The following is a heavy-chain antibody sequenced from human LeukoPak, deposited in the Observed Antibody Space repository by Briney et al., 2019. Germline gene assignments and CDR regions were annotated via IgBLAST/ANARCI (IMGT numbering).Heavy chain of an antibody. CDR2: ISYDGSNK. J-gene: IGHJ6*02. CDR1: GFTFSSYA. D-gene: IGHD3-10*01. CDR3: ARGTIGSGSYYYYGMDV. V-gene: IGHV3-30-3*01. Sequence: GRSLRLSCAAPGFTFSSYAMSWVRQAPGKGLEWVAVISYDGSNKYYADSVKGRFTISRDNSKNTLYLQMNSLRAEDTAVYYCARGTIGSGSYYYYGMDVWGQGTTVTVSS.